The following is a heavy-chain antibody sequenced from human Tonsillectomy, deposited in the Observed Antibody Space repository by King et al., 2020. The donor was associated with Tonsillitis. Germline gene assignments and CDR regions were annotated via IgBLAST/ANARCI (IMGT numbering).Heavy chain of an antibody. Sequence: VQLVESGGGLVKPGGSLRLSWVGSGFTFNEAWMNWVRQAPGKGLEWVGRIKSKADGGTIDYAAPVKGRFTVSRDDSETTLYLPMGSLTTEDTGVYYCHCSVTYYDGLPFDFWGQGTLVTVSS. J-gene: IGHJ4*02. V-gene: IGHV3-15*07. D-gene: IGHD3-10*02. CDR1: GFTFNEAW. CDR2: IKSKADGGTI. CDR3: HCSVTYYDGLPFDF.